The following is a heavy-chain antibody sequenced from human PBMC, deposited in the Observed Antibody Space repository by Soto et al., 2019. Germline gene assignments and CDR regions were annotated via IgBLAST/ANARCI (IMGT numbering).Heavy chain of an antibody. J-gene: IGHJ6*02. V-gene: IGHV3-48*03. CDR1: EFTFSSYD. Sequence: GGSLRLSCAASEFTFSSYDMNWVRQAPGKGLECVSYMSSSGSTIYYADSVKGRFTVSRDNAKSSLYLQMNSLRAEDTAVYYCAAIVVVPAAPMDAWGQGTTVTVSS. CDR2: MSSSGSTI. CDR3: AAIVVVPAAPMDA. D-gene: IGHD2-2*01.